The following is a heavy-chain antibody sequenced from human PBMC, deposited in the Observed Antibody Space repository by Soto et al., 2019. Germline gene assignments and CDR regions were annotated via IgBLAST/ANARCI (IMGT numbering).Heavy chain of an antibody. V-gene: IGHV4-31*03. D-gene: IGHD2-2*01. CDR1: GGSISSGGYF. Sequence: SETLSLTCTVSGGSISSGGYFWSWIRQHPGKGLEWIGFIYYSGSTYYNPPLKSRVTISVDTSKNQFSLKLSSVTAADTAVYYCARLGYCISTSCYGHYYYYGMDVWGQGTTVTVSS. J-gene: IGHJ6*02. CDR2: IYYSGST. CDR3: ARLGYCISTSCYGHYYYYGMDV.